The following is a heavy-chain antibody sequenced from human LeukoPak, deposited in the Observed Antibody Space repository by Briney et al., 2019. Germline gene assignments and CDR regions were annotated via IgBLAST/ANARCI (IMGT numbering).Heavy chain of an antibody. D-gene: IGHD1-1*01. CDR3: GKGGISSTGLDF. CDR1: GSTFSSYD. Sequence: GGSLRLSCAASGSTFSSYDMSWVRQAPGKALEGVSSLVDNGGSTYYADSVQGRFTISRDNSKNALYLQMNSLRAEDTAVYYCGKGGISSTGLDFWGQGTLVAVSS. CDR2: LVDNGGST. V-gene: IGHV3-23*01. J-gene: IGHJ4*02.